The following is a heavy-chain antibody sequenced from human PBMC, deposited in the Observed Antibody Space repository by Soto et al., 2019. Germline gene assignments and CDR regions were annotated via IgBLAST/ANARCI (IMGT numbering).Heavy chain of an antibody. CDR3: ARIPGWLQGFDS. Sequence: GSGPTLVNPTQTLTLTCTFSGFSLSTTGMRVSWIRQPPGKALEWLARIDWDDDKFYTTSLKTRLTISKDTSKNQVVLTMTNMDPVDTATYFCARIPGWLQGFDSWGQGTLVTAPQ. CDR2: IDWDDDK. D-gene: IGHD6-19*01. J-gene: IGHJ4*02. V-gene: IGHV2-70*04. CDR1: GFSLSTTGMR.